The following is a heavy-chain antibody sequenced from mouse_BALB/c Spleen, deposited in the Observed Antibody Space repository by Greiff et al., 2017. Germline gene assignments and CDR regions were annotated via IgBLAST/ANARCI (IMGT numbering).Heavy chain of an antibody. Sequence: LQQPGSELVRPGASVKLSCKASGYTFTSYWMHWVKQRPGQGLEWIGNIYPGSGSTNYDEKFKSKATLTVDTSSSTAYMQLSSLTSEDSAVYYCTITTAFYFDYWGQGTTRTVSS. CDR3: TITTAFYFDY. D-gene: IGHD1-2*01. V-gene: IGHV1S22*01. CDR1: GYTFTSYW. J-gene: IGHJ2*01. CDR2: IYPGSGST.